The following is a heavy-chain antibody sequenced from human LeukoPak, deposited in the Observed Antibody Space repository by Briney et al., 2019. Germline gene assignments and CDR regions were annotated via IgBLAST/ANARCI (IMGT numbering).Heavy chain of an antibody. V-gene: IGHV3-11*04. CDR3: ARMNYVSSGWGAPFDY. CDR1: GFTFSDYY. D-gene: IGHD1-7*01. J-gene: IGHJ4*02. Sequence: GGSLRLSCAASGFTFSDYYMSWIRQAPGKGLERVSYISSSGSTIYYADSVKGRFTISRDNAKNSLYLQMNSLRAEDTAVYYCARMNYVSSGWGAPFDYWGQGTLVTVSS. CDR2: ISSSGSTI.